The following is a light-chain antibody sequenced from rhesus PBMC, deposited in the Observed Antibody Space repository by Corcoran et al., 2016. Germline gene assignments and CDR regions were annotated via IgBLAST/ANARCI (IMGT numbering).Light chain of an antibody. CDR1: SNNVAYQG. Sequence: QAGLTQPPSVSKALRQTVTLTCTGNSNNVAYQGAAWLQQQQGHPPKLLSHRNNNRPSGISERFSASRSGNTASLTITGLQPEDEADYDCSAWDSSLNAHVFGSGTKLTVL. CDR2: RNN. CDR3: SAWDSSLNAHV. V-gene: IGLV10-114*01. J-gene: IGLJ6*01.